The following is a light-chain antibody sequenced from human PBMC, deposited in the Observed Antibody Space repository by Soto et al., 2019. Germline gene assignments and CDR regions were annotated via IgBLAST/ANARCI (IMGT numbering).Light chain of an antibody. Sequence: DIVMTQSPASMAVSLGERTTINCKSSQSVFYSSNNKNYLAWYQQKPGQPPKLLIYWASTRESGVPDRFSGSGSGTDFTLTISSLQAEEVAVYYCQQYYSTPWTFGQETKVDIK. CDR2: WAS. V-gene: IGKV4-1*01. CDR3: QQYYSTPWT. J-gene: IGKJ1*01. CDR1: QSVFYSSNNKNY.